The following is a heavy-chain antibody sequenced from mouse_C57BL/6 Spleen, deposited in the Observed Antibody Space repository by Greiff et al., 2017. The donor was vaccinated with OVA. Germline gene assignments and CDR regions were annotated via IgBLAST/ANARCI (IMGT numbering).Heavy chain of an antibody. CDR3: ARGAQATSWFAY. CDR2: ISSGSSTI. J-gene: IGHJ3*01. V-gene: IGHV5-17*01. D-gene: IGHD3-2*02. Sequence: DVKLQESGGGLVKPGGSLKLSCAASGFTFSDYGMHWVRQAPEKGLEWVAYISSGSSTIYYADTVKGRFTISRDNAKNTLFLQMTSLRSEDTAMYYCARGAQATSWFAYWGQGTLVTVSA. CDR1: GFTFSDYG.